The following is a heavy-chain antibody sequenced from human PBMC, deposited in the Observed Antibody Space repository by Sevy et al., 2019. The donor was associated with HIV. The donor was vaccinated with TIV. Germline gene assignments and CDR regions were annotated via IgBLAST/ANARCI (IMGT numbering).Heavy chain of an antibody. J-gene: IGHJ6*02. D-gene: IGHD2-8*02. CDR1: GFIFSGYN. CDR2: ISTSSTYI. V-gene: IGHV3-21*06. CDR3: ARGSCIGGGCHTGYHGMDV. Sequence: GGSLRLSCAASGFIFSGYNMHWVRQAPGKGLEWVSSISTSSTYIYQADSVKGRFTIFRDNAQNSVYLQMNSLRVEDTALYYCARGSCIGGGCHTGYHGMDVWGQGTTVTVSS.